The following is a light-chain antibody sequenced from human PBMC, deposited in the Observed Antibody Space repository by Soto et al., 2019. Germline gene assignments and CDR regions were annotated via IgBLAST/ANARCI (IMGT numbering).Light chain of an antibody. CDR1: SSDVGGYNY. J-gene: IGLJ3*02. CDR3: SSYAGSNKRV. V-gene: IGLV2-8*01. Sequence: QSALTQPPSASGSPGQSVTISCTGTSSDVGGYNYVSWYQQHPGKAPKLMIYEVSKRPSGVPDRFSGSKSGNTASLTVSGLQAEDEADYNCSSYAGSNKRVFGGGTKVTVL. CDR2: EVS.